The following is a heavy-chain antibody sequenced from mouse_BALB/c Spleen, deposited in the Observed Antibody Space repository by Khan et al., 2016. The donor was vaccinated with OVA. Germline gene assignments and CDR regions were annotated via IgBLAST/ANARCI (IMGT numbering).Heavy chain of an antibody. CDR3: ASHLTGSFAY. D-gene: IGHD4-1*01. J-gene: IGHJ3*01. Sequence: EVELVESGGDLVKPGGSLKLSCAASGFTFSSYGMFWVRQTPDKRLEWVATISSAGDYTYYPDNVKGRFTISRDNAKNTLYLQMSSLRSEDTAMFYCASHLTGSFAYWGQGTRVTVSA. CDR2: ISSAGDYT. CDR1: GFTFSSYG. V-gene: IGHV5-6*01.